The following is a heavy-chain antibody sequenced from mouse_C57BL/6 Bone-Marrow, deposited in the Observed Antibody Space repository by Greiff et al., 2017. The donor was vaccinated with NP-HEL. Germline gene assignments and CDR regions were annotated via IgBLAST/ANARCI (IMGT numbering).Heavy chain of an antibody. CDR2: IYPRSGNT. Sequence: VQLQQSGAELARPGASVKLSCKASGYTFTSYGISWVKQRTGQGLEWIGEIYPRSGNTYYNEKFKGKATLTADKSSSTAYMELRSLTSEDSAVYFCARGRPPFDYWGQGTTLTVSS. V-gene: IGHV1-81*01. J-gene: IGHJ2*01. CDR3: ARGRPPFDY. CDR1: GYTFTSYG. D-gene: IGHD1-2*01.